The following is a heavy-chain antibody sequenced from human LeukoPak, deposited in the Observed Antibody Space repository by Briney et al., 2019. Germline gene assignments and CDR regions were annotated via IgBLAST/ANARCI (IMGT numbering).Heavy chain of an antibody. CDR3: ARGVRNQLLSEY. D-gene: IGHD2-2*01. CDR1: GYTFSTYD. Sequence: GASVKASCKASGYTFSTYDVTWVRQAPGQGLEWMGWVNPNSGNTGYAQKFRGRVTMTSDSSISSAYMELSSLASEDTAVYYCARGVRNQLLSEYWGQGTLITVSS. V-gene: IGHV1-8*01. CDR2: VNPNSGNT. J-gene: IGHJ4*02.